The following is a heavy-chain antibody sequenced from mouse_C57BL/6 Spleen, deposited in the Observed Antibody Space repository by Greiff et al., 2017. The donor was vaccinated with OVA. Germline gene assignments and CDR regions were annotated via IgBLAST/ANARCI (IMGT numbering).Heavy chain of an antibody. CDR3: ARNGYFYWYFDV. V-gene: IGHV1-80*01. Sequence: VQLQQSGAELVKPGASVKISCKASGYAFSSYWMNWVKQRPGKGLEWIGQIYPGDGDTNYNGKFKGKATLTADKSSSTAYMQLSSLTSEDSAVYCCARNGYFYWYFDVWGTGTTVTVSS. D-gene: IGHD2-3*01. J-gene: IGHJ1*03. CDR1: GYAFSSYW. CDR2: IYPGDGDT.